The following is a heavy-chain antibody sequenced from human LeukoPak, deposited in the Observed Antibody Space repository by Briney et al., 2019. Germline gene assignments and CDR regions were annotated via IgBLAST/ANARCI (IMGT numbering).Heavy chain of an antibody. J-gene: IGHJ4*02. CDR3: ARGSGSSSWYNSIDY. Sequence: PGGSLRLSCAAFGFTFSSYSINWVRQAPGKGLEWVSSISGSSSYIYYADSVKGRFTISRDNAKNSLYLQMNSLRAEDTAMYYCARGSGSSSWYNSIDYWGQGTLVTVSS. V-gene: IGHV3-21*01. CDR2: ISGSSSYI. CDR1: GFTFSSYS. D-gene: IGHD6-13*01.